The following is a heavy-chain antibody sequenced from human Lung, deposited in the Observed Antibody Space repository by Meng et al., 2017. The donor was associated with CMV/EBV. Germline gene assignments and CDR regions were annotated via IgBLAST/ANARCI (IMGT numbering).Heavy chain of an antibody. V-gene: IGHV3-11*01. J-gene: IGHJ4*02. CDR3: ARVGPPSVHLDY. CDR1: GFTFRDYY. CDR2: IISSGSST. D-gene: IGHD3-3*02. Sequence: GESLKISCAASGFTFRDYYMSWLRQAPGRVLEWVSYIISSGSSTYYEDSVKGGFTISRDNARTSHSLQMNSLRAEDTAVYYCARVGPPSVHLDYWGQGTLVTVSS.